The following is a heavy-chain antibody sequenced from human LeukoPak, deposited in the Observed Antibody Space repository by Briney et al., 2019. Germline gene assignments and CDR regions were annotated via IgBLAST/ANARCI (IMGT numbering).Heavy chain of an antibody. CDR3: ARDSSSSWYHYFDY. CDR2: LSDSGGST. J-gene: IGHJ4*02. Sequence: PGGSLRLSCAASGFTFSSCGMSWVRQAPGKGLEWVSALSDSGGSTFYADSVKGRFTISRDNSKNTLYLQMNSLRAEDTAVYYCARDSSSSWYHYFDYWGQGTLVTVSS. CDR1: GFTFSSCG. D-gene: IGHD6-13*01. V-gene: IGHV3-23*01.